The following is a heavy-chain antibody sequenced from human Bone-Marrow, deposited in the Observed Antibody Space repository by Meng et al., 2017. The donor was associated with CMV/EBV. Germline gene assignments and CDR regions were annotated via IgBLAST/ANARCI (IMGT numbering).Heavy chain of an antibody. CDR1: GFSFSDYY. CDR2: ISSSGNTI. V-gene: IGHV3-11*01. J-gene: IGHJ6*02. D-gene: IGHD6-19*01. CDR3: ARGIAVPGSGYYYGMDF. Sequence: GGSLRLSCAASGFSFSDYYMTWIRQAPGKGLEWVSYISSSGNTIYYADSVKGRFTISRDNAKNSLFLQMNSLRAEDTAVYYCARGIAVPGSGYYYGMDFWGQGTTVTVSS.